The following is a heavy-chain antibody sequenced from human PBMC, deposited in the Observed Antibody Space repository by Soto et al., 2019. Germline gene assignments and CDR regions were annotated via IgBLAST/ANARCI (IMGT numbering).Heavy chain of an antibody. CDR3: ARRRMGVSPLYYYYGMDF. CDR1: GYSFTIYW. V-gene: IGHV5-51*01. CDR2: IHPGDSYT. D-gene: IGHD3-16*01. Sequence: VEALKICCICSGYSFTIYWFDWVREMPREGLELKWIIHPGDSYTRYSPPFQGQVTISADKSISTAYLQWSRLKASDTAMYYCARRRMGVSPLYYYYGMDFWGQGTPVTVSS. J-gene: IGHJ6*02.